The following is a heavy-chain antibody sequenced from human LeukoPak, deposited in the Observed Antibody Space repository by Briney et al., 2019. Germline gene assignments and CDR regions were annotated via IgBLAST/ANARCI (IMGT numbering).Heavy chain of an antibody. CDR1: GYTFTGYY. J-gene: IGHJ4*02. CDR2: ISAYNGNT. CDR3: ARDGTIWLAYYFDY. V-gene: IGHV1-18*04. D-gene: IGHD3-3*01. Sequence: ASVKVSCKASGYTFTGYYMHWVRQAPGQGLEWMGWISAYNGNTNYAQKLQGRVTMTTDTSTSTAYMELRSLRSDDTAVYYCARDGTIWLAYYFDYWGQGTLVTVSS.